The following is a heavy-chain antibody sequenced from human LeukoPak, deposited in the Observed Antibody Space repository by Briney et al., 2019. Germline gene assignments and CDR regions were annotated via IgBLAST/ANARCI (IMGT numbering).Heavy chain of an antibody. V-gene: IGHV3-48*01. CDR3: ARFGWYTPGYFDL. CDR2: ISSSSSTI. J-gene: IGHJ2*01. Sequence: GGSLRLSCAASGFTFSIYSMSWVRQAPGKGLEWVSYISSSSSTISYADSVKGRFTISRDNAENSLYLQMNSLRAEDTAVYYCARFGWYTPGYFDLWGRGTLVTVSS. D-gene: IGHD6-19*01. CDR1: GFTFSIYS.